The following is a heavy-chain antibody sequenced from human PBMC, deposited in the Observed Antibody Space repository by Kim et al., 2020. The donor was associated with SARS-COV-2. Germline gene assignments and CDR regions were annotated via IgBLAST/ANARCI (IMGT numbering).Heavy chain of an antibody. CDR3: ATEGRYCSSTSCSDQTMGDY. J-gene: IGHJ4*02. Sequence: ASVKVSCKVSGYTLTELSMHWVRQAPGKGLEWMGGFDPEDGETIYAQKFQGRVTMTEDTSTDTAYMELSSLRSEDTAVYYCATEGRYCSSTSCSDQTMGDYWGQGTLVTVSS. D-gene: IGHD2-2*01. V-gene: IGHV1-24*01. CDR2: FDPEDGET. CDR1: GYTLTELS.